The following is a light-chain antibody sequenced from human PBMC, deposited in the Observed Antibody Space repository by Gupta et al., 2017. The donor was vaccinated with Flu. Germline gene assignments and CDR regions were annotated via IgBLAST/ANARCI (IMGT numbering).Light chain of an antibody. CDR3: QSGDSTGTYV. V-gene: IGLV3-25*01. J-gene: IGLJ1*01. Sequence: SGEQSAKEYSHWYQQKPGQAPVLVMTNDSERPSGIPERFSGSGSATSVTLTINGVQAEDEDDYYGQSGDSTGTYVFGSGTKVTVL. CDR1: QSAKEY. CDR2: NDS.